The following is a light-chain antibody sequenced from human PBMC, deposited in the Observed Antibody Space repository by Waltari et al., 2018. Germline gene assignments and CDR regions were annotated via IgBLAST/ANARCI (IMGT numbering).Light chain of an antibody. CDR1: QSFSRT. CDR2: GAS. CDR3: QHYVRLPAT. Sequence: EIVLTPSPGTPSFSPGASASLPCRASQSFSRTLAWYQQKPGQAPKLLIYGASIRDTGIPDRFTGSGSGTDFSLTISSLEPEDFAIYFCQHYVRLPATFGQGTKVEIK. J-gene: IGKJ1*01. V-gene: IGKV3-20*01.